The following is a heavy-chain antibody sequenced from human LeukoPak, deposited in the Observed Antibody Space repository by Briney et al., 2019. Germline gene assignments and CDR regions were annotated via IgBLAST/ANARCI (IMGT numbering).Heavy chain of an antibody. CDR3: ARERGEDCSSTSCYLDAFDI. CDR2: IWYDGSNK. CDR1: GFTFSSYG. Sequence: PGGPLLLSCAASGFTFSSYGMHWVRPAPGKGLEWVAVIWYDGSNKYYAESVKGRFTFSRDNSKNTLYLQMNSLRAEDTAVYYCARERGEDCSSTSCYLDAFDIWGQGTMVTVSS. V-gene: IGHV3-33*01. J-gene: IGHJ3*02. D-gene: IGHD2-2*01.